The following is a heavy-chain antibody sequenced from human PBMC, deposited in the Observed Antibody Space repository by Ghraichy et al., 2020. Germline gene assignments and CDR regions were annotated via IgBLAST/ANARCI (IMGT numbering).Heavy chain of an antibody. Sequence: GGSLRLSCAASGFTFSRYWMHWVRQNPGKGLVWISRINSDGSATTYADSMEGRFTISRDNAKNTLYLQMNYLRPEDTAVYYCAKERDTSGYYSFRGDYYGMDVWGQGTTVTVSS. J-gene: IGHJ6*02. CDR3: AKERDTSGYYSFRGDYYGMDV. CDR2: INSDGSAT. V-gene: IGHV3-74*01. D-gene: IGHD3-22*01. CDR1: GFTFSRYW.